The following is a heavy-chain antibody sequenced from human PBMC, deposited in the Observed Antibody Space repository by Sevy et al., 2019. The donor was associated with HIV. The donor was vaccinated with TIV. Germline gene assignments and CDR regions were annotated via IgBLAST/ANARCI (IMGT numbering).Heavy chain of an antibody. D-gene: IGHD1-26*01. V-gene: IGHV4-59*08. CDR2: IYYNGHI. J-gene: IGHJ4*02. CDR3: AGENAWGRGYS. CDR1: GGSITSLY. Sequence: SETLSLTCTVSGGSITSLYWNWIRQPPGKGLEWFANIYYNGHINYNPSLKGRVTLSLDTSKNQFSLGLSSVTAADTAMYYCAGENAWGRGYSWGQGTLVTVSS.